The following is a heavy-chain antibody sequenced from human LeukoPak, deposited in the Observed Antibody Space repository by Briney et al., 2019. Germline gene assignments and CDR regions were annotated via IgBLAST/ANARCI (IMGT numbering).Heavy chain of an antibody. J-gene: IGHJ6*03. CDR1: GFTFSSYA. V-gene: IGHV3-23*01. CDR3: ARGAPVGYSSSWYNYYYYYMDV. D-gene: IGHD6-13*01. CDR2: ISGSGGST. Sequence: GGSLRLSCAASGFTFSSYAMSWVRQAPGKGLEWVSTISGSGGSTYYADSVKGRFTISRDNSKNTLYLQMSSLRAEDTAVYYCARGAPVGYSSSWYNYYYYYMDVWGKGTTVTVSS.